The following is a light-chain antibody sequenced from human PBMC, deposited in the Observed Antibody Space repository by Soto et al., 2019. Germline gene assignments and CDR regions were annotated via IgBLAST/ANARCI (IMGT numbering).Light chain of an antibody. CDR3: ALYVGNGIRV. J-gene: IGLJ3*02. V-gene: IGLV8-61*01. CDR1: SGSVSTNFY. CDR2: RTT. Sequence: QTVVTQEPSFSVSPGRTVTLTCGLSSGSVSTNFYPSWYQQTPGHAPRSLIYRTTIRSSGVPDRFSGSILGNKAALTITGAQADDESDYYCALYVGNGIRVFGGGTKLTVL.